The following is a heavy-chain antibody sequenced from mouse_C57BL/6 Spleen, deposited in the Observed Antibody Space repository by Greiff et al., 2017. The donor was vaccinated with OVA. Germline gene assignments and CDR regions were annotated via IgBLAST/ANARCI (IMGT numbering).Heavy chain of an antibody. CDR2: FHPYNDDT. V-gene: IGHV1-47*01. D-gene: IGHD2-4*01. CDR3: ARRGAIYYDYEDAMDY. J-gene: IGHJ4*01. CDR1: GYTFTTYP. Sequence: VQLQQSGAELVKPGASVKMSCKASGYTFTTYPIEWMKQNHGKSLEWIGNFHPYNDDTKYNEKFKGKATLTVDKSSSTVYLELSRLTSDDSAVYYCARRGAIYYDYEDAMDYWGQGTSVTVSS.